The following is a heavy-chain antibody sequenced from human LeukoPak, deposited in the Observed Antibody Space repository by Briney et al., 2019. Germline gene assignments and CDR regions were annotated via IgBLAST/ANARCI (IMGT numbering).Heavy chain of an antibody. CDR2: IIPIFGTA. CDR3: AREGSGDCSSTSCYRPNWFDP. D-gene: IGHD2-2*01. Sequence: ASVKVSCKTSGYTFTSYYMHWVRQAPGQGLEWMGGIIPIFGTANYAQKFQGRVTITTDESTSTAYMELSSLRSEDTAVYYCAREGSGDCSSTSCYRPNWFDPWGQGTLVTVSS. CDR1: GYTFTSYY. J-gene: IGHJ5*02. V-gene: IGHV1-69*05.